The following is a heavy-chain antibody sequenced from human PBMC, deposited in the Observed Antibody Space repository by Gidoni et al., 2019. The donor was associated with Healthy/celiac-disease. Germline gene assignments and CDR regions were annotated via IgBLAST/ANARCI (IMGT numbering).Heavy chain of an antibody. D-gene: IGHD3-3*01. Sequence: EVHLVESGGGLVQPGGSLRLSCAASGFNFSDYTMNWVRQAPGKGREWVSYISSSSGTIYYADSVKGRFTISRDNAKNSLYLQMNSLRDEDTAVYYCARLLLFGASYYFDYWGQGTLVTVSS. CDR2: ISSSSGTI. V-gene: IGHV3-48*02. CDR1: GFNFSDYT. CDR3: ARLLLFGASYYFDY. J-gene: IGHJ4*02.